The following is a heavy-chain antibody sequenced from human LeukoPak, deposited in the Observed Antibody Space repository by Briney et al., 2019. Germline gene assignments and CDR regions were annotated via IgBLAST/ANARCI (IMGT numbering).Heavy chain of an antibody. Sequence: SETLSLTCTVSGGSISRYYWTWIRQPPGKGLEWIGYIYYSGSTNHNPSLESRVTMSVDTSKSQFSLKLRSVTAADTAVYYCARPGVGSGRYGAFDIWGQGTKVTVSS. CDR2: IYYSGST. CDR3: ARPGVGSGRYGAFDI. V-gene: IGHV4-59*08. CDR1: GGSISRYY. D-gene: IGHD5-18*01. J-gene: IGHJ3*02.